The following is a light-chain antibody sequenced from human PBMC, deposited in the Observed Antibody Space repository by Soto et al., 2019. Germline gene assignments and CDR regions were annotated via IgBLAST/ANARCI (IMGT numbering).Light chain of an antibody. CDR2: EVS. CDR1: SGDVGGYNY. Sequence: QSALTQPPSASGSPGQSVTISCTGTSGDVGGYNYVSWYQQHPGKAPKLMIYEVSERPSGVPDRFSGSKSSNTASLTVSGLQAEDEADYYCSSYAGSNNFVFXTGTKLTVL. CDR3: SSYAGSNNFV. V-gene: IGLV2-8*01. J-gene: IGLJ1*01.